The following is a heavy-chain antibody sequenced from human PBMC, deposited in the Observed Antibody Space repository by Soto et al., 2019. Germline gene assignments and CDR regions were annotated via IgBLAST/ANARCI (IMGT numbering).Heavy chain of an antibody. CDR2: IYYSGCT. V-gene: IGHV4-31*03. D-gene: IGHD3-9*01. Sequence: QVQLQESGPGLVKPSQTLSLTCTVSGGSISSGGYYWSWIRQHPGKGLEWIGYIYYSGCTYYNPSLKSRITLSVVPSKNQFSLKLSSVTAADTAVYYCAVTDILTCYPRYWGQGTLVTVSS. J-gene: IGHJ4*02. CDR1: GGSISSGGYY. CDR3: AVTDILTCYPRY.